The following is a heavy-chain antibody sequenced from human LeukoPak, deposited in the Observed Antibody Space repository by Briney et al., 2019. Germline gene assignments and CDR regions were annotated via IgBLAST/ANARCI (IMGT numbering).Heavy chain of an antibody. V-gene: IGHV1-69*13. CDR1: GGTFGSYV. CDR2: ILPIFGTA. D-gene: IGHD4-23*01. J-gene: IGHJ5*02. Sequence: ASVKVSCKTSGGTFGSYVISWVRQAPGQGLDWMGGILPIFGTADYTQRFQGRVTITADESTNTAYMELKSLTSEDTAVYYCARDRGGLDPWGQGTLVTVSS. CDR3: ARDRGGLDP.